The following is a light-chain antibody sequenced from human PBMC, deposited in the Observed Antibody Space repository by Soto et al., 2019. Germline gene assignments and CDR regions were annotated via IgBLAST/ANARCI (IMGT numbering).Light chain of an antibody. CDR3: SSYTSSGTLEV. CDR2: EVR. Sequence: QSVLTQPASVSGSPGQSITISCTGTRSDVGGYNFVSWYQQFPGKAPKLMIYEVRNRPSGISNRFSGSKSGNTASLTISGLQAEDEADYYCSSYTSSGTLEVFGTGTKLTV. V-gene: IGLV2-14*01. J-gene: IGLJ1*01. CDR1: RSDVGGYNF.